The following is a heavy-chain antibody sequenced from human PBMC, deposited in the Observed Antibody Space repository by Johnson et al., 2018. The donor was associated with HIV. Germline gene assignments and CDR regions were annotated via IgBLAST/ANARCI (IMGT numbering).Heavy chain of an antibody. CDR3: ASSSPRDAFDI. Sequence: VQLVESGGGLVQPGGSLRLSCAASGFTFSDHYMDWVRQAPGKGLEWVGRTRNKANSYTTEYASSVKGRFTISRDDSKNSLYLQMNSLRAEDTAVYYCASSSPRDAFDIWGQGTMVTVSS. J-gene: IGHJ3*02. CDR2: TRNKANSYTT. CDR1: GFTFSDHY. V-gene: IGHV3-72*01.